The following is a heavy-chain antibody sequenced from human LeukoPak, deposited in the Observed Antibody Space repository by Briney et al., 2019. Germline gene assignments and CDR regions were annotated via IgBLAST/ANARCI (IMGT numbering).Heavy chain of an antibody. CDR3: ARDLIGLAATDYFDY. D-gene: IGHD6-13*01. J-gene: IGHJ4*02. CDR1: GFTFSSYA. Sequence: GGSLRLSCAASGFTFSSYAMSWVRQAPGKGLEWVSSISSSSSYIYYADSVKGRFTISRDNAKNSLYLQLNSLRAEDTAVYYCARDLIGLAATDYFDYWGQGTLVTVSS. CDR2: ISSSSSYI. V-gene: IGHV3-21*01.